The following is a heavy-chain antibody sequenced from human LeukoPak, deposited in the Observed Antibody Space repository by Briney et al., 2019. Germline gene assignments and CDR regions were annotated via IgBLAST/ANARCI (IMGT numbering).Heavy chain of an antibody. D-gene: IGHD3-10*01. J-gene: IGHJ5*02. CDR2: IYYSGST. Sequence: PSETLSLTCAVSGGSISSSSYYWGWIRQPPGKGLEWIGSIYYSGSTYYNPSLKSRVTISVDTSKNQFSLKLSSVTAADTAVYYCARDHYGSGNLDWFDPWGQGTLVTVSS. V-gene: IGHV4-39*02. CDR1: GGSISSSSYY. CDR3: ARDHYGSGNLDWFDP.